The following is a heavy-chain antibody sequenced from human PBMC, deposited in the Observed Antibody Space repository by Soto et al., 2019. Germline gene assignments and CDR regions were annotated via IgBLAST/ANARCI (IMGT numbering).Heavy chain of an antibody. CDR1: GFTFSSYE. D-gene: IGHD6-19*01. CDR2: ISSSGSTI. J-gene: IGHJ4*02. V-gene: IGHV3-48*03. CDR3: ARGQYSSGGGYFDY. Sequence: EVQLVESGGGLVQPGGSLRLSYAASGFTFSSYEMNWVRQAPGKGLEWVSYISSSGSTIYYADSVKGRFTISRDNAKNSRYLQMNSLRAEDTAVYYCARGQYSSGGGYFDYWGQETLVTVSS.